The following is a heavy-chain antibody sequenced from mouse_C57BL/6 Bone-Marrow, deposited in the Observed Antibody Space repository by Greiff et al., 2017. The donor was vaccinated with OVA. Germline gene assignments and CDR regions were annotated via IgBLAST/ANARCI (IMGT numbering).Heavy chain of an antibody. J-gene: IGHJ3*01. V-gene: IGHV1-80*01. CDR2: IYPGDGDT. CDR1: GYTFSTYW. Sequence: QVTLKVSGAELVKPGASVKISCKASGYTFSTYWMNWVKQRPGKGLEWIGQIYPGDGDTNYNGKFKGKATLTADKSASTAYMQLSSLTSADSAVYFCARVAYWGQGTLVTVSS. CDR3: ARVAY.